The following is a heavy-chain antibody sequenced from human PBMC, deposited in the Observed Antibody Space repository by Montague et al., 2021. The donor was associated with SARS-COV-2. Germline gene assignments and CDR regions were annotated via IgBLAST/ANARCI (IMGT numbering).Heavy chain of an antibody. CDR3: ARRGGGEVFARFMYWYFDV. CDR2: IYYSGSVTT. D-gene: IGHD2-21*01. CDR1: GGSINNYY. J-gene: IGHJ2*01. V-gene: IGHV4-59*13. Sequence: SETLSLTCSVSGGSINNYYWGWVRQSPGKGLEWIGYIYYSGSVTTSYNPSLKSRVSISVDTSENQFSLKLTSMTAADTAVYYCARRGGGEVFARFMYWYFDVWSRGSLVTVSS.